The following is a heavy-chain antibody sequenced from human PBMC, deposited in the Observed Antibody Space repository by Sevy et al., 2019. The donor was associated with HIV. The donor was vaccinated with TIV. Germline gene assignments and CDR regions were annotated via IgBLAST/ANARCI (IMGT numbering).Heavy chain of an antibody. D-gene: IGHD3-22*01. CDR1: GFTFSRYW. Sequence: GGSLRLSCAASGFTFSRYWMSWVRQAPGKGLEWVVNIKQDGSEKYYVDSVKGRFTISRDNAKNSLYLQMNSLRAEDTAVDYCARGGYYYDRSGLAAFDIWGHGTMVTVSS. V-gene: IGHV3-7*04. CDR2: IKQDGSEK. CDR3: ARGGYYYDRSGLAAFDI. J-gene: IGHJ3*02.